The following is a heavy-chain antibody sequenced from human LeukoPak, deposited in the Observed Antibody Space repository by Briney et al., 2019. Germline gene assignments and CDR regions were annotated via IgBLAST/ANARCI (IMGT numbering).Heavy chain of an antibody. Sequence: GGSLRLSCVASGFTFSSYSMNWVRQAPGKGLEWVSSISSSSSYIYYADSVKCRFTISRDNAKNSLYLQMNSLRAEDTAVYYCPRDGYSSGRYENYWGQGTLVTVSS. CDR1: GFTFSSYS. D-gene: IGHD6-19*01. CDR2: ISSSSSYI. J-gene: IGHJ4*02. V-gene: IGHV3-21*01. CDR3: PRDGYSSGRYENY.